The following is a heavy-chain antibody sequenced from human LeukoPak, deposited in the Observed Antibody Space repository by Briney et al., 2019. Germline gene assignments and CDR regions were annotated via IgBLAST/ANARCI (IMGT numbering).Heavy chain of an antibody. V-gene: IGHV3-23*01. CDR3: AAEHYDILTGYHHFDY. D-gene: IGHD3-9*01. CDR1: GFTFSSYA. CDR2: ISGSGGST. J-gene: IGHJ4*02. Sequence: GGSLRLSCAASGFTFSSYAMSWVRQAPGKGLEWVSAISGSGGSTYYADSVKDRFTISRDNSKNTLYLQMNSLRAEDTAVYYCAAEHYDILTGYHHFDYWGQGTLVTVSS.